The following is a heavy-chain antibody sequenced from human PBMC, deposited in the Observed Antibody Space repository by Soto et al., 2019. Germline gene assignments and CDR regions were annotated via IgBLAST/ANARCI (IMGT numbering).Heavy chain of an antibody. CDR1: GYTFTSYA. D-gene: IGHD3-10*01. J-gene: IGHJ6*02. Sequence: GASVKVSCKASGYTFTSYAMHWVRQAPGQRLEWMGWINAGNGNTKYSQKFQGRVTITRDTSASTAYMELSSLRSEDMAVYYCARARGVITYYYYYGMDVWGQGTTVTVSS. CDR2: INAGNGNT. V-gene: IGHV1-3*01. CDR3: ARARGVITYYYYYGMDV.